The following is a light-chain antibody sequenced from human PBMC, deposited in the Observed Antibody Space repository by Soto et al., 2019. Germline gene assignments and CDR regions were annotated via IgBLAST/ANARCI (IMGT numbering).Light chain of an antibody. Sequence: QAVVTQPASVSGSPGQSITISCTGTSSDVGAYNYVSWYQQLPGKAPKLMIYDVSDRPSGVSNRFSGSKSGNTASLTISGLQAEDEADYYCSSYTSSSLYVFGTGTKLTVL. CDR1: SSDVGAYNY. V-gene: IGLV2-14*01. CDR3: SSYTSSSLYV. J-gene: IGLJ1*01. CDR2: DVS.